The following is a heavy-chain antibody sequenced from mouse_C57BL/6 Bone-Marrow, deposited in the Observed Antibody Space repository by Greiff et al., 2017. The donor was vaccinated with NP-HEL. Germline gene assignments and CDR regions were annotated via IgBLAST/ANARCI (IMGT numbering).Heavy chain of an antibody. CDR1: GLNIKDDY. J-gene: IGHJ3*01. D-gene: IGHD1-1*01. V-gene: IGHV14-4*01. CDR2: IDPENGDT. Sequence: EVQLQQSGAELVRPGASVKLSCTASGLNIKDDYMHWVKQRPEQGLEWIGWIDPENGDTEYASKFQGKATITADTSSNTAYLQLSSLTSEVTAVYFCTTEYYAWFAYWGQGTLVTVSA. CDR3: TTEYYAWFAY.